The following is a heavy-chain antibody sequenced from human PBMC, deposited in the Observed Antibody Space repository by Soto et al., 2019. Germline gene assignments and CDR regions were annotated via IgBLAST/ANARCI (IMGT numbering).Heavy chain of an antibody. V-gene: IGHV3-23*01. CDR1: GFTFSSYA. D-gene: IGHD3-3*01. Sequence: GGSLRLSCAASGFTFSSYATSWVRQAPGKGLEWVSAISGSGGSTYYADSVKGRFTISRDNSKNTLYLQMNSLRAEDTAVYYCAKDGGDFFSGYLYLGDHPEYFPHWGQGTLVTVSS. CDR2: ISGSGGST. J-gene: IGHJ1*01. CDR3: AKDGGDFFSGYLYLGDHPEYFPH.